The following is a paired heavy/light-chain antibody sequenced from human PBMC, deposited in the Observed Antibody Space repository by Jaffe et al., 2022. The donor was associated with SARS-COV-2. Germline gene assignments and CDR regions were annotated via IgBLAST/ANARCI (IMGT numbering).Heavy chain of an antibody. CDR2: LIPISATP. D-gene: IGHD1-26*01. CDR1: GYTFNRYD. J-gene: IGHJ5*01. CDR3: ARGGVSGSHLGWFHS. Sequence: QVQLVQSGADVKKPGSSVKVSCKASGYTFNRYDISWVRQAPGQGLEWMGGLIPISATPKFAQKFQGRVKITADDSTNTAYMELSSLTSEDTAVYYCARGGVSGSHLGWFHSWGQGTLVTVSS. V-gene: IGHV1-69*01.
Light chain of an antibody. J-gene: IGLJ3*02. Sequence: QSVLTQPPSVSGAPGQRVTISCTGSSSNIGAGYDVHWYQHLPGIAPKLLIYANTNRPSGVPDRFSVSRSGTSTSLAITGLQAEDEADYYCQSYDSRLGGSVFGGGTKLTVL. CDR2: ANT. CDR1: SSNIGAGYD. V-gene: IGLV1-40*01. CDR3: QSYDSRLGGSV.